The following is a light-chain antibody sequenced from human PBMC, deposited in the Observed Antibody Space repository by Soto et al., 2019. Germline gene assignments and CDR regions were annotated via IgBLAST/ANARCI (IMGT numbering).Light chain of an antibody. CDR2: AAS. CDR3: QQYNSFPLR. CDR1: QGIGNS. J-gene: IGKJ4*01. V-gene: IGKV1-16*02. Sequence: DIQMTQSPSSLSASVGDKVTITCRASQGIGNSLAWFQQKPGKAPKSLIDAASSLQCGVPSKFSGAGSGTDFAFTISSLLPEDFGNYYRQQYNSFPLRFGGGTKVDIK.